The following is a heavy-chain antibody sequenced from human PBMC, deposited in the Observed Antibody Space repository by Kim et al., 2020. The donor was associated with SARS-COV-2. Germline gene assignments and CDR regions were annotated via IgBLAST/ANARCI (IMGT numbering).Heavy chain of an antibody. D-gene: IGHD6-19*01. V-gene: IGHV3-30*03. CDR3: ARDLKMGHCSGRYYYYYG. J-gene: IGHJ6*01. Sequence: GGSLRLSCAASGITFSSYGMHWVRQAPGKGLEWVAVISYDGSNKNYADSVKGRFTISRDNSKNTLYLQMNSLRDEDTAVYYCARDLKMGHCSGRYYYYYG. CDR1: GITFSSYG. CDR2: ISYDGSNK.